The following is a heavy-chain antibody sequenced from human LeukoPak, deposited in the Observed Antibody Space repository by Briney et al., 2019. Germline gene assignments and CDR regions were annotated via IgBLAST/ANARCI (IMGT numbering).Heavy chain of an antibody. Sequence: SQTLSLTCAISGDSVSSKNGAWNWIRQSPSRGLEWLGRTYYRSKWYDEYADSVKGRITISPDTSKNQFSLHVYSVTPEDTAVYYCARDLGTSGWYTFDFWGQGTLVAVSS. D-gene: IGHD6-19*01. CDR1: GDSVSSKNGA. CDR3: ARDLGTSGWYTFDF. J-gene: IGHJ5*01. CDR2: TYYRSKWYD. V-gene: IGHV6-1*01.